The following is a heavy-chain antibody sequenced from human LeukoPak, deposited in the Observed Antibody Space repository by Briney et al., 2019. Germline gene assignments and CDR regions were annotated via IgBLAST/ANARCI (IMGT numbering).Heavy chain of an antibody. CDR3: AKDLEKYSGSYLGAFDI. J-gene: IGHJ3*02. CDR1: GFTFSDYG. D-gene: IGHD1-26*01. V-gene: IGHV3-23*01. Sequence: GGTLRLSCAASGFTFSDYGMSWVRQTPGKGLEWVSAISGSGGNTFYADSVKGRFTISRDNSKNTLWLQMNSLRAEDTAVYYCAKDLEKYSGSYLGAFDIWGQGTMVTVSS. CDR2: ISGSGGNT.